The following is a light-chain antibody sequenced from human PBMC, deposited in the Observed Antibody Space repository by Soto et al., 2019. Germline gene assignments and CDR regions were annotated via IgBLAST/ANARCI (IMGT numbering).Light chain of an antibody. CDR2: AAV. CDR3: QQYNSYWT. Sequence: DIHLTQSPSLLSASVGDRVTITCRASQGISPYVAWYQQKPGKAPKLLIYAAVVLQGGIPSRFSGSGSATEFILTISGLQPEDFATYYCQQYNSYWTFGQGTKVEIK. V-gene: IGKV1-9*01. CDR1: QGISPY. J-gene: IGKJ1*01.